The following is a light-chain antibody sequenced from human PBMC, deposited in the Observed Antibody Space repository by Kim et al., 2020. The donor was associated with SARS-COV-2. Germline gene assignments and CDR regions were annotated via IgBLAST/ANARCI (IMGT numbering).Light chain of an antibody. J-gene: IGKJ1*01. V-gene: IGKV3-20*01. CDR3: QQCYTVPWT. CDR2: GAT. Sequence: SPGERGTTVCRASHHINSNYLAWYQQKPGQAPRLLVHGATSRATGIPDRFIGSGSGTEFTLTISSLETEDFAVYYCQQCYTVPWTFGQGTKVDIK. CDR1: HHINSNY.